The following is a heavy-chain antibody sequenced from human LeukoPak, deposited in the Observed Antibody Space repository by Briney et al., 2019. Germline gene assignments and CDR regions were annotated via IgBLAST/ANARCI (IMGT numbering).Heavy chain of an antibody. J-gene: IGHJ3*02. V-gene: IGHV3-66*01. CDR1: EFIVSINY. CDR3: ASSVDIGIFDI. CDR2: IYSGGST. D-gene: IGHD5-12*01. Sequence: GGSLRLSCAASEFIVSINYMSWVRQAPGKGLEWVSVIYSGGSTYYADSVKGRFTISRDNSKNTLYLQMNSLRVEDTAVYYCASSVDIGIFDIWGQGTMVTVSS.